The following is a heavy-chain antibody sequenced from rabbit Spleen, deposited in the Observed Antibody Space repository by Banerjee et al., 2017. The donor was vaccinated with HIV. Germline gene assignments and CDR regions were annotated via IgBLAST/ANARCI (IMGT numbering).Heavy chain of an antibody. CDR2: IDPVFGIT. J-gene: IGHJ4*01. CDR3: ARGSGGSSWGLNL. D-gene: IGHD4-2*01. CDR1: GFSFSSRDV. V-gene: IGHV1S45*01. Sequence: QEQLEESGGDLVKPEGSLTLTCTASGFSFSSRDVMCWVRQAPGKGLEWIGYIDPVFGITYYANWVNGRFSISRENAQNTVLLQMTSLTAADTATYLCARGSGGSSWGLNLWGPGTLVTVS.